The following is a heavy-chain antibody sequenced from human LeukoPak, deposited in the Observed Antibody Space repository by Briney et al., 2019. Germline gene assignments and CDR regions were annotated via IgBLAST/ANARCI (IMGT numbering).Heavy chain of an antibody. Sequence: GESLKISCKGSGYSFTTYWISWVRQMPGEGPEWMGRIHPSDSDTNYSPSFQGHVTFSTDKSISTAYLQWTSLKASGTAIYFCARHYYNDNTLLDFWGQGTLVTVSS. CDR3: ARHYYNDNTLLDF. CDR1: GYSFTTYW. J-gene: IGHJ4*02. CDR2: IHPSDSDT. V-gene: IGHV5-10-1*01. D-gene: IGHD3-22*01.